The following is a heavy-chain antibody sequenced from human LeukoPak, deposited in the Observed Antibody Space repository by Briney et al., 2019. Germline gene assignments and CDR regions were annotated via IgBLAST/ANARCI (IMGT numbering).Heavy chain of an antibody. CDR3: ARREGIVYNWFDP. V-gene: IGHV5-51*01. CDR2: IYPGDSDT. D-gene: IGHD5/OR15-5a*01. Sequence: GESLKISCNGSGYIFTSYWIGWVLQMPGKGLEWMGIIYPGDSDTRYSPAFQGQVTISADKSISTAYLQWSSVKASDTAMYYCARREGIVYNWFDPWGQGTLVTVSS. CDR1: GYIFTSYW. J-gene: IGHJ5*02.